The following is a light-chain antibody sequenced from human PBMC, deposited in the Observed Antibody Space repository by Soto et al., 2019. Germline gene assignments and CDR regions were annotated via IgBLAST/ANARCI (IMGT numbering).Light chain of an antibody. CDR1: SSDVGGYNY. CDR3: SSYTSSSTV. CDR2: EVX. V-gene: IGLV2-14*01. Sequence: QSALTQPASVSGSPGQSITISCTGTSSDVGGYNYVSWYQQHPGKAPKLMIXEVXNRPSXVXNXFSGSKSGNTASLTISGXXXXXXADYCCSSYTSSSTVFGTGTKLTVL. J-gene: IGLJ1*01.